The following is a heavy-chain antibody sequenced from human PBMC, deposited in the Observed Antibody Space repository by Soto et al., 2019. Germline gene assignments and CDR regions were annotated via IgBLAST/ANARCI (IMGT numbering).Heavy chain of an antibody. D-gene: IGHD3-10*01. J-gene: IGHJ4*02. Sequence: PGGSLRLSCAASGFTFSSYGMHWVRQAPGKGLEWVAVISYDGSNKYYADSVKRRFTISRDNSKNTLYLPMNSLRADDTAVYFCASDDRPTMAVGIDYWGQGTLVTVSS. CDR1: GFTFSSYG. CDR2: ISYDGSNK. CDR3: ASDDRPTMAVGIDY. V-gene: IGHV3-30*03.